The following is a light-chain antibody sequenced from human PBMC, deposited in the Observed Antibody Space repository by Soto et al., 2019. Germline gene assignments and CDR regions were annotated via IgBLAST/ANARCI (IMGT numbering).Light chain of an antibody. CDR1: SSDFGYYDY. J-gene: IGLJ1*01. CDR2: EVS. V-gene: IGLV2-14*01. CDR3: SSYTGSGTLV. Sequence: QSALTQPASVSGSPGQSITISCTGTSSDFGYYDYVSWYLQHPGKVPKLMIYEVSNRPLGVSNRCSGSKSGNTASLTISGVQAEDEADYYCSSYTGSGTLVFGTGTELTVL.